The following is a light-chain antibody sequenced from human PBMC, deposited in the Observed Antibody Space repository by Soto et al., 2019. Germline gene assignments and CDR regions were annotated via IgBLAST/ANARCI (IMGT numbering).Light chain of an antibody. CDR1: SGYSTYA. V-gene: IGLV4-69*01. J-gene: IGLJ3*02. CDR2: INYDGTH. Sequence: QLVLTQSPSASAPLGASVKLTCTLSSGYSTYAIAWHQQQSEKGPRFLLKINYDGTHSKGDGFFDRFSGSSSGAERHLTISSLKSGDEADNYGQILGTGSQVFGGGTKLTVL. CDR3: QILGTGSQV.